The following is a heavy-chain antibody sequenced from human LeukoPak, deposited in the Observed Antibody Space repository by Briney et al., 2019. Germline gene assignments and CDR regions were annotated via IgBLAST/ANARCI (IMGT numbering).Heavy chain of an antibody. CDR2: INPNTAGT. CDR3: ATSAGDYRAGHYYYMGV. V-gene: IGHV1-2*02. D-gene: IGHD4-11*01. J-gene: IGHJ6*03. Sequence: ASVKVSCKASGYTFTGYYFHWVRQAPGQGLEWMGWINPNTAGTNYAQKFLGGVTLTWDTSISTAYMELNRLTSDDTAVYYCATSAGDYRAGHYYYMGVRGKGTSVTVSS. CDR1: GYTFTGYY.